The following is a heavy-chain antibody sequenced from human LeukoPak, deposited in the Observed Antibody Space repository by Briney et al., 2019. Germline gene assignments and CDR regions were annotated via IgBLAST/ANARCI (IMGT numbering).Heavy chain of an antibody. D-gene: IGHD6-25*01. CDR3: AKVGLYNWFDP. CDR2: ISGSGGST. Sequence: GGSLRLSCETSGFTFSDYPMSWVRQAPGKGLEWVSAISGSGGSTYYADSVKGRFTISRDNSKNTLYLQMNSLRAEDTAVYYCAKVGLYNWFDPWGQGTLVTVSS. J-gene: IGHJ5*02. V-gene: IGHV3-23*01. CDR1: GFTFSDYP.